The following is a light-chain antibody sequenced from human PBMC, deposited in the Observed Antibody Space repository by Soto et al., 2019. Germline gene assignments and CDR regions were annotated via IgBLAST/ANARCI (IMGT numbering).Light chain of an antibody. J-gene: IGKJ2*02. CDR2: AAS. Sequence: DIQMTQSPSSLSASLGDRVTITCRASQSIGINLNWYQQKPGKAPKLLIYAASSLKSGVPPRFSGSGSGTDFTINISSLQPEDFATYSCQQSYSSPCTFGQGTILEIK. CDR1: QSIGIN. V-gene: IGKV1-39*01. CDR3: QQSYSSPCT.